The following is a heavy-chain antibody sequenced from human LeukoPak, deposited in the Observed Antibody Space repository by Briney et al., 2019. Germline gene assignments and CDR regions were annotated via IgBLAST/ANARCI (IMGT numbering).Heavy chain of an antibody. CDR1: GYTFTSYG. CDR2: VRYDESTK. V-gene: IGHV3-30*02. J-gene: IGHJ4*02. Sequence: SCKASGYTFTSYGMHWVRQAPGKGLEWVAFVRYDESTKFYADSVKGRFTISRDNSKTTLYLQMNGLRAEDTAVYYCAKDLPAAYFDYWGQGTLVTVSS. D-gene: IGHD2-2*01. CDR3: AKDLPAAYFDY.